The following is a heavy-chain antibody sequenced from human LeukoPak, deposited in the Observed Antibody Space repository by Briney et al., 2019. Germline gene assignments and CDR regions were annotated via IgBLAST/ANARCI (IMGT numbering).Heavy chain of an antibody. CDR3: ARDLTDCGGDCYLNWFDP. CDR1: GGSISSGSYY. D-gene: IGHD2-21*02. CDR2: IYTSGST. V-gene: IGHV4-61*02. J-gene: IGHJ5*02. Sequence: SQTLSLTCTVSGGSISSGSYYWSWIRQPAGKGLEWIGRIYTSGSTNYNPSLKSRVTISVDTSKNQFSLRLSSVTAADTAVYCCARDLTDCGGDCYLNWFDPWGQGTLVTVSS.